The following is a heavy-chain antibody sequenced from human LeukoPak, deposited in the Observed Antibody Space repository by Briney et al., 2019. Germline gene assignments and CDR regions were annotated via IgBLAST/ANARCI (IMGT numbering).Heavy chain of an antibody. J-gene: IGHJ6*03. D-gene: IGHD1-26*01. CDR3: ARGHRSGSYFGYYYYMDV. V-gene: IGHV1-8*03. Sequence: ASVKVSCKASGYTFTSYDINWVRQATGQGLEWMGWMNPNSGNTGYAQKFQGRVTITRNTSISTAYMELSSLRSEDTAVYYCARGHRSGSYFGYYYYMDVWGKGTTVTVSS. CDR1: GYTFTSYD. CDR2: MNPNSGNT.